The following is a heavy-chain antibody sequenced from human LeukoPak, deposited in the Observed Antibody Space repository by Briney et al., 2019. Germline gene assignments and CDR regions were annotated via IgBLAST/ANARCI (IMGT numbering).Heavy chain of an antibody. CDR2: SNDSGGT. Sequence: SETLSLTCAVYGGTFSGYYWSWIRQPPGKRLEWVGESNDSGGTNYNPSLKSRVTISVDTSKNQFSLKLSSVTAADTAVYYCAKDGGRGAGKGAFDIWGQGTMVTVSS. CDR1: GGTFSGYY. J-gene: IGHJ3*02. V-gene: IGHV4-34*01. CDR3: AKDGGRGAGKGAFDI. D-gene: IGHD6-19*01.